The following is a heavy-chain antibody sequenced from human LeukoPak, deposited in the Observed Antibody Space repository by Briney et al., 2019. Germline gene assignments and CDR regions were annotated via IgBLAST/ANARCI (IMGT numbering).Heavy chain of an antibody. CDR1: GYTFTSYG. J-gene: IGHJ4*02. V-gene: IGHV1-18*01. CDR2: TSAYNGNT. Sequence: ASVKVSCKASGYTFTSYGISWVRQAPGQGLEWMGWTSAYNGNTNYAQKLQGRVTMTTDTSTSTAYMELRSLRSDDTAVYYCARETRLICSSTSCFDFDYWGQGTLVTVSS. D-gene: IGHD2-2*01. CDR3: ARETRLICSSTSCFDFDY.